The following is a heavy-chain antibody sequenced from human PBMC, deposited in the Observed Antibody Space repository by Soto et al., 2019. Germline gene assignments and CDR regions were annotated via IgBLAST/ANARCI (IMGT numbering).Heavy chain of an antibody. CDR3: ARPGIAAAGIQFWFDP. V-gene: IGHV4-39*01. Sequence: SETLSLTCTVSGGSISSSSYYWGWIRQPPGKGLEWIGSIYYSGSTYYNPSLKSRVTISVDTSKNQFSLKLSSVTAADTAVYYCARPGIAAAGIQFWFDPWGQGTLVTVSS. D-gene: IGHD6-13*01. J-gene: IGHJ5*02. CDR2: IYYSGST. CDR1: GGSISSSSYY.